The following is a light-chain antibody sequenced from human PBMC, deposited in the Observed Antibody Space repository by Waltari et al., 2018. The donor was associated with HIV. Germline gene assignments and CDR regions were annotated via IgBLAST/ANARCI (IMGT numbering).Light chain of an antibody. CDR3: HSRDSSGYSYV. CDR2: DKN. V-gene: IGLV3-19*01. CDR1: SLRTYY. J-gene: IGLJ1*01. Sequence: SSELTQDPDVSVALGQTLKITCQGDSLRTYYSNWYQQKPGQAPFLVLHDKNSRPSGVPARFSGSTSGSTASLTITGAQAEDEAVYYCHSRDSSGYSYVFGNGTQVTVL.